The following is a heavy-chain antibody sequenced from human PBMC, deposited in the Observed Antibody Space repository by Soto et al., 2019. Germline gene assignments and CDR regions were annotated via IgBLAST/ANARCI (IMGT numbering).Heavy chain of an antibody. V-gene: IGHV3-23*01. CDR2: ITDSGTGT. CDR3: AKGLINGRWYAED. D-gene: IGHD6-13*01. J-gene: IGHJ4*02. CDR1: GFTFSGCV. Sequence: EVHLLESGGGLVHPGESLRLSCGASGFTFSGCVMTWVRQAPGKGLEWVSCITDSGTGTYYADSVKGRFTISRDNSKNTMYLQMNNLRAEDTGVYYCAKGLINGRWYAEDWGQGTLVTVSS.